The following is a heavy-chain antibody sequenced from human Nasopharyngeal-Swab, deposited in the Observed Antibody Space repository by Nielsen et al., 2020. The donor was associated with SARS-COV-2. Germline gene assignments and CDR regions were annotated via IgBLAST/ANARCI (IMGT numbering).Heavy chain of an antibody. CDR3: ARASSFYSNYFGY. V-gene: IGHV3-74*01. CDR2: INSDGSNT. D-gene: IGHD4-11*01. Sequence: GVLKISCAASGFTFSSYWMHWVRQAPGKGLVWVSRINSDGSNTSYADSVKGRFTISRDNAKNTLYLQMNSLRAEDTAVYYCARASSFYSNYFGYWGQGTLVTVSS. J-gene: IGHJ4*02. CDR1: GFTFSSYW.